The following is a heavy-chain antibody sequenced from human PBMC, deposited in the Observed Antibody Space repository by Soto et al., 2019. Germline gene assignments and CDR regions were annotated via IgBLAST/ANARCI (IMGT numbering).Heavy chain of an antibody. V-gene: IGHV3-73*01. J-gene: IGHJ4*02. CDR3: TRPSRTAGPPLN. CDR2: IRSKANSYAT. CDR1: GFTFSGSA. Sequence: PGGSLRLSCASSGFTFSGSAMHLVRQASGKGLEWVGRIRSKANSYATAYAASVKGRFTISRDDSKNTAYLQMNSLKTEDTAVYYCTRPSRTAGPPLNWGQGTLVT. D-gene: IGHD6-13*01.